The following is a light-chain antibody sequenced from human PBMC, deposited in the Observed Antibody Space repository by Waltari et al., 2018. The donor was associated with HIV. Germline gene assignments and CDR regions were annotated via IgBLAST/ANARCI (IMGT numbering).Light chain of an antibody. J-gene: IGLJ3*02. Sequence: SYVLTQPPSVSVAPGQTARITCGGNNIGTKNMHWYQQRPGQAPVLVVSDDSDRPSDIPERFSGSNSANTATLSISRVEVGDEADYYCQVWDYNSDRWVFGGGTKLTVL. CDR2: DDS. V-gene: IGLV3-21*02. CDR3: QVWDYNSDRWV. CDR1: NIGTKN.